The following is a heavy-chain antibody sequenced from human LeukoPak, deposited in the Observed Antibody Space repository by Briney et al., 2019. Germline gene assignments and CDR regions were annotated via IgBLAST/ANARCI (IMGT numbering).Heavy chain of an antibody. CDR2: IKEDGSEM. V-gene: IGHV3-7*01. Sequence: PGGSLRLSCAASGFTFSRSSMSWVRQAPGKGLEWVASIKEDGSEMYYADSAKGRFTISRDNTKNSLYLQMNSLRAEDTAVYYCARGRRWNDYWGQGTLVTVSS. D-gene: IGHD4-23*01. J-gene: IGHJ4*02. CDR3: ARGRRWNDY. CDR1: GFTFSRSS.